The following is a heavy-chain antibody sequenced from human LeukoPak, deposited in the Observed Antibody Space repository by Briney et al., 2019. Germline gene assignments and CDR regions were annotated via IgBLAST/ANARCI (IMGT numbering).Heavy chain of an antibody. Sequence: PGGSLRLSCAASGFTFSSYSMNWVRQAPGKGLEWVSSISSSSSYIYYADSVKGRFTISRDNAKNSLYLQMNSLRAEDTAAYYCARAREGSGSYYHPVGENAFDIWGQGTMVTVSS. CDR3: ARAREGSGSYYHPVGENAFDI. CDR1: GFTFSSYS. D-gene: IGHD3-10*01. V-gene: IGHV3-21*01. J-gene: IGHJ3*02. CDR2: ISSSSSYI.